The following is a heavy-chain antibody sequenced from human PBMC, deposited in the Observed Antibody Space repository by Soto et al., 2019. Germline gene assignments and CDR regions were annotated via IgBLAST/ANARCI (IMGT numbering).Heavy chain of an antibody. Sequence: QVQLQQWGAGLLKPSETLSLTCAVSGGSLSGYYWTWIRQSPGKGLEWIGEINPSGSTNYNPSLKSRVSMSADTSKNQFSLKLNSVTAAGTAVYYCARPTGWGRGVIRDWGQGTLVTGSS. V-gene: IGHV4-34*01. CDR3: ARPTGWGRGVIRD. J-gene: IGHJ4*02. CDR1: GGSLSGYY. D-gene: IGHD3-10*01. CDR2: INPSGST.